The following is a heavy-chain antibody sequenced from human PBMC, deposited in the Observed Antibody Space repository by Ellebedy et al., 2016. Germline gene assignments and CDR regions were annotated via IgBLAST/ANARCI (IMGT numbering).Heavy chain of an antibody. J-gene: IGHJ3*02. V-gene: IGHV3-74*01. D-gene: IGHD3-22*01. CDR3: TRDSSYNYDSTGYYYNDAFDI. CDR1: GFTFSDHW. Sequence: GESLKISXAASGFTFSDHWMYWVRQAPGKGLECVSRIKSDGTNIVYADFVKGRFTISRDNAKNTLHLQMNSLRVEDTAVYYCTRDSSYNYDSTGYYYNDAFDIWGQGTMVTVST. CDR2: IKSDGTNI.